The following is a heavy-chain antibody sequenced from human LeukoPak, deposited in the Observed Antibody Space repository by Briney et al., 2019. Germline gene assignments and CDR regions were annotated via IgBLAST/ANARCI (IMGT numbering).Heavy chain of an antibody. D-gene: IGHD3-10*01. CDR2: ISSTSTYI. V-gene: IGHV3-21*01. CDR3: ARVTFNYFGSGDAFDI. Sequence: PGGSLRLSCGASGFTFSRTTMNWVRQAPGKGLEWVSSISSTSTYIYYGDSVKGRFTISRDNAKKSLYLQVNSLRAEDTAVYYCARVTFNYFGSGDAFDIWGQGTMVTVSS. CDR1: GFTFSRTT. J-gene: IGHJ3*02.